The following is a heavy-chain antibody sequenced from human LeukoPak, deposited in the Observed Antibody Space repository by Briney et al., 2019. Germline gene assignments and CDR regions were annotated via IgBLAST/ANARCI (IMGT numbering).Heavy chain of an antibody. CDR1: GFTFSSYA. D-gene: IGHD3-3*01. Sequence: PGGSLRLSCAASGFTFSSYAMSWVRQAPGKGLEWVSTISGSGGSTYYADSVKGRFTISRDNSKNTLYLQINSLRAEDTAVYYCAKVGDFWRGPPGYWGQGTLVTVSS. J-gene: IGHJ4*02. CDR3: AKVGDFWRGPPGY. V-gene: IGHV3-23*01. CDR2: ISGSGGST.